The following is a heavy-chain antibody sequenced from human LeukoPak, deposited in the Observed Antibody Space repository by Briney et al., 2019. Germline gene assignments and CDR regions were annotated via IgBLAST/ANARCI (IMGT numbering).Heavy chain of an antibody. Sequence: LSLTCTVSGGSISSGDYYWSWIRQPPGKGLEWVSGISGSGDITYYADSVKGRFTMSRDNSKNTVFLQMNRLRAEDTAVYYCAKDAFSSSWYGDCWGQGTLVTVSS. V-gene: IGHV3-23*01. CDR3: AKDAFSSSWYGDC. CDR2: ISGSGDIT. CDR1: GGSISSGDYY. J-gene: IGHJ4*02. D-gene: IGHD6-13*01.